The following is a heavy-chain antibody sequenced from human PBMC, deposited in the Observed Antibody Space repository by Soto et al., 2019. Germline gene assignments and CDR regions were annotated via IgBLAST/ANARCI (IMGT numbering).Heavy chain of an antibody. CDR3: ARPHYDSNTFHYYFHY. Sequence: KTSETLSLTCAVYGGSFSGYYWSWIRQPPGKGLEWIGEIIHGGSTNYSPSLKSRVTIPVDTSKNQLSLELSSVTAADTAVYYCARPHYDSNTFHYYFHYWGQGTLVTVSS. D-gene: IGHD3-22*01. CDR2: IIHGGST. CDR1: GGSFSGYY. V-gene: IGHV4-34*12. J-gene: IGHJ4*02.